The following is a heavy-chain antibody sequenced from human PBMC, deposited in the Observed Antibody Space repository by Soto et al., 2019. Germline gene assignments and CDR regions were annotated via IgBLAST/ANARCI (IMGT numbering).Heavy chain of an antibody. V-gene: IGHV4-61*01. D-gene: IGHD3-3*01. CDR3: ARDDYDFGSGYSPTAYYGMDG. CDR1: GGSVSSGSYY. CDR2: IYYSGST. Sequence: SETLSLTCTVSGGSVSSGSYYWSWIRQPPGKGLEWIGYIYYSGSTNYNPSLKSRVTISVDTSKNQFSLKLSSVTAADTAVYYCARDDYDFGSGYSPTAYYGMDGWGQGTTVTVSS. J-gene: IGHJ6*02.